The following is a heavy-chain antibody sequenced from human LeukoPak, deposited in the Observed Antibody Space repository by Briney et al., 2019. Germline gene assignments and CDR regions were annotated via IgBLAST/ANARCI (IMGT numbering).Heavy chain of an antibody. V-gene: IGHV4-4*07. CDR2: TYTSGST. CDR1: GGSISSYY. D-gene: IGHD3-22*01. CDR3: AREGSWGYDSSGYCAH. Sequence: SETLSLTCTVSGGSISSYYWSWIRQPAGKGLEWIGRTYTSGSTNYNPSLKSRVTMSVDTSKNQFSLKLSSVTAADTAVYYCAREGSWGYDSSGYCAHWGQGTLVTVSS. J-gene: IGHJ4*02.